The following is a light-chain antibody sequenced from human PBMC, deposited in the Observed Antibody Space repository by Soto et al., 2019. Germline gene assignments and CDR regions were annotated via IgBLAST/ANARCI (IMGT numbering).Light chain of an antibody. V-gene: IGKV3-15*01. CDR2: GAS. CDR1: QSVRSN. J-gene: IGKJ1*01. Sequence: EIVMTQSPVTLSVSPGERATLSCRASQSVRSNLAWYQQKPGAAPRLLIYGASTSATGIPARFSGSGSGTEFTLTISSLSSEDLAVYYCQQYNNWPRTFGQGTRVEIK. CDR3: QQYNNWPRT.